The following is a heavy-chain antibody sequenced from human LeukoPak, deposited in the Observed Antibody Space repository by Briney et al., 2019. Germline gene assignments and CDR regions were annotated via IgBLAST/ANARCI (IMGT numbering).Heavy chain of an antibody. D-gene: IGHD2-2*01. CDR1: GFTFNIHW. CDR3: AREGPGYCSSTSCYPFDS. J-gene: IGHJ4*02. V-gene: IGHV3-74*01. CDR2: INSDGSIT. Sequence: GGSLRLSCAASGFTFNIHWMHWVRQVPGKGLVWVSRINSDGSITTYADSVRGRCTISRDNAKNTLYLQMNSLRVEDTAVYYRAREGPGYCSSTSCYPFDSWGQGTLVAVSS.